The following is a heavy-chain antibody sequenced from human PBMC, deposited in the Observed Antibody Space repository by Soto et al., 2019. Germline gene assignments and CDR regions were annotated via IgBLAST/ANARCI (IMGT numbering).Heavy chain of an antibody. D-gene: IGHD3-16*01. CDR3: ARLPRGEWRSHLDY. V-gene: IGHV3-21*01. J-gene: IGHJ4*02. Sequence: GGSLRLSCAASGFTFSSYSMNWVRQAPGKGLEWVSSISSSSSYIYYGDSVKGRFTISRDNAKNSVSLQMNSLRVEDTAVYYCARLPRGEWRSHLDYWGQGTQVTVSS. CDR1: GFTFSSYS. CDR2: ISSSSSYI.